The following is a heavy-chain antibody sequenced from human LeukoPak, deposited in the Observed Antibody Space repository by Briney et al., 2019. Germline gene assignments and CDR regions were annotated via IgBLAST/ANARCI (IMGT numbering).Heavy chain of an antibody. V-gene: IGHV1-69*05. CDR1: GGTFSSYA. CDR3: ARDFGPETEQWLVNRRAFDI. J-gene: IGHJ3*02. D-gene: IGHD6-19*01. CDR2: IIPIFGTA. Sequence: SVKVSCKASGGTFSSYAISWVRQAPGQGLEWMGGIIPIFGTANYAQKFQGRVTITTDESTSTAYMELSSLRSEDTAVYYCARDFGPETEQWLVNRRAFDIWGQGTMVTVSS.